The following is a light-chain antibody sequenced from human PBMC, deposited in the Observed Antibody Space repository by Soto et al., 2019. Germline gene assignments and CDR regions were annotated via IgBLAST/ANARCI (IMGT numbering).Light chain of an antibody. CDR3: QKYNSAPLT. Sequence: DIQMTQSPLSLSASVGDRVTITCRASQIISSYLNWYQHKPGKAPTLLIYAASTLQAGVPSRFSGSGSGTDFTLTISSLQPEDVAAYYCQKYNSAPLTFGGGTKVDI. J-gene: IGKJ4*01. CDR1: QIISSY. CDR2: AAS. V-gene: IGKV1-27*01.